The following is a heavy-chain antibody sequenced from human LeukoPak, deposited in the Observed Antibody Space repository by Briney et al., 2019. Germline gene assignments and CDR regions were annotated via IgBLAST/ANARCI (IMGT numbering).Heavy chain of an antibody. Sequence: GASVKVSCKASGGTFSSYAISWVRQAPGQGLEWMGWVSAYNGNTNYAQKLQGRVTMTTDTSTSTAYMELRSLRSDDTAVFYCARDPSTVTNKGVYGWFDPWGQGTLVTVSS. J-gene: IGHJ5*02. CDR3: ARDPSTVTNKGVYGWFDP. V-gene: IGHV1-18*01. D-gene: IGHD4-17*01. CDR1: GGTFSSYA. CDR2: VSAYNGNT.